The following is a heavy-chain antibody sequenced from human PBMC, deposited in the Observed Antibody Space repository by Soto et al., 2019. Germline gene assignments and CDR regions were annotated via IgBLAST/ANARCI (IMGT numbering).Heavy chain of an antibody. J-gene: IGHJ4*02. CDR1: GYTFTSYG. V-gene: IGHV1-18*01. Sequence: QVQLVQSGAEVKKPGASVKVSCKASGYTFTSYGISWVRQAPGQGLEWMGWISAYNGNTNYAQKLQGRVTMTTDTSTSTADMELRSLRSDDPAVYYCARDPPSYYYDSSGYCFDYWGQGTLVTVSS. D-gene: IGHD3-22*01. CDR3: ARDPPSYYYDSSGYCFDY. CDR2: ISAYNGNT.